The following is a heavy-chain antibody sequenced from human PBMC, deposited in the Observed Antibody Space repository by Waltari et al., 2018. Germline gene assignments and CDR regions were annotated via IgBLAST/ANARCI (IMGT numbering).Heavy chain of an antibody. CDR3: ARLGGTYFPFDY. D-gene: IGHD1-26*01. CDR2: IYHSGRT. V-gene: IGHV4-38-2*02. J-gene: IGHJ4*02. Sequence: QVQLQESGPGLVKPSETLSLPCSVSGYSIRNGYYWAWIRQPPGKGLEWIGSIYHSGRTFYNLSLKSRVTISVDTSKNQFSLKLSSVTAADRAVYFCARLGGTYFPFDYWGQGALVTVSS. CDR1: GYSIRNGYY.